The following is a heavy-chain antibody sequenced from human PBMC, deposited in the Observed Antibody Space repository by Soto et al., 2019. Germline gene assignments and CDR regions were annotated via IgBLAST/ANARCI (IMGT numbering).Heavy chain of an antibody. Sequence: PGGSLRLSCAASGFTFSSYSMNWVRQAPGKGLEWVSYISSSSSTIYYADSVKGRFTISRDNAKNSLYLQMNSLRDEDTAVYYCARSSHSSGWTEYFQHWGQGTLVTVS. CDR3: ARSSHSSGWTEYFQH. CDR1: GFTFSSYS. CDR2: ISSSSSTI. V-gene: IGHV3-48*02. D-gene: IGHD6-19*01. J-gene: IGHJ1*01.